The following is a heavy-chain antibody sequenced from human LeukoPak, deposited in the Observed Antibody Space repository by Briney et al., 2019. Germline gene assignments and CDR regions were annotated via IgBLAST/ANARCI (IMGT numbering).Heavy chain of an antibody. V-gene: IGHV3-15*01. D-gene: IGHD6-19*01. J-gene: IGHJ4*02. CDR1: GFTFSNAW. CDR3: ARDLGYSSGWYPLYYFDY. Sequence: GGSLRLSCAASGFTFSNAWMNWVRQAPGKGLEWVGRIKSKTDGGTTDYAAPVKGRFTISRDDSKNTLYLQMNSLKTEDTAVYYCARDLGYSSGWYPLYYFDYWGQGTLVTVSS. CDR2: IKSKTDGGTT.